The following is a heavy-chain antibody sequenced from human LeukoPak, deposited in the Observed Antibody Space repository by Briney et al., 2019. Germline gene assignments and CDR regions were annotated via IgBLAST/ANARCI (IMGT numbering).Heavy chain of an antibody. Sequence: SETLSLTCTVSGGSISSYYWSWIRQPPGKGLEWIGYIYYSGSTNYNPSLKSRVTISVDTSKNQFSLKLSSVTAADTAVYYCARGYYYDSSGYSVYFDYWGQGTLVTVSS. V-gene: IGHV4-59*12. CDR2: IYYSGST. CDR1: GGSISSYY. CDR3: ARGYYYDSSGYSVYFDY. J-gene: IGHJ4*02. D-gene: IGHD3-22*01.